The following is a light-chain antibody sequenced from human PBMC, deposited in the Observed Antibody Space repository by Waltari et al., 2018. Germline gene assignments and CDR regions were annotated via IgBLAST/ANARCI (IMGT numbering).Light chain of an antibody. CDR1: DSEVGDYDF. CDR2: EVS. Sequence: QSALTQPASVSGSPGQSITISCSGTDSEVGDYDFVSWYQQHPGKAPHLIIYEVSNRPSGISNRFSASKSGNTASLTISGLQAEDEADYYCSSYTTSSAPGVFGTGTRVTVL. CDR3: SSYTTSSAPGV. J-gene: IGLJ1*01. V-gene: IGLV2-14*01.